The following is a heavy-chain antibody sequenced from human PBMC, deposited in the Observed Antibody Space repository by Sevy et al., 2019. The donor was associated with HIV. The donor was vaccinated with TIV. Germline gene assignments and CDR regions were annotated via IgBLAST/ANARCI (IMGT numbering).Heavy chain of an antibody. CDR3: GHRDSGDYRYGMDV. Sequence: SETLSLTCTVSGDSISRSTYYWGWIRQPPGKGLEWIGSMSYSGSTYYNPSLKSRVTISVDTSKTQLSLRLTSVTAADTAVYFCGHRDSGDYRYGMDVWGQGTTVTVSS. CDR1: GDSISRSTYY. D-gene: IGHD4-17*01. J-gene: IGHJ6*02. V-gene: IGHV4-39*01. CDR2: MSYSGST.